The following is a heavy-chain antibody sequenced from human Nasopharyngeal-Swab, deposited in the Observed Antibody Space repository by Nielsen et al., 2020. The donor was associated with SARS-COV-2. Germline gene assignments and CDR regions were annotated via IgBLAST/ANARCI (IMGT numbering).Heavy chain of an antibody. D-gene: IGHD1-26*01. Sequence: GGSLRLSCAASGFTFSSYSMNWVRQAPGKGLEWVSSISSSSSYIYYADSVKGRSTISRDNAKNSLYLQMNSLRAEDTAVYYCAADSGSYFGYYYYGMDVWGQGTTVTVSS. CDR2: ISSSSSYI. CDR3: AADSGSYFGYYYYGMDV. J-gene: IGHJ6*02. CDR1: GFTFSSYS. V-gene: IGHV3-21*01.